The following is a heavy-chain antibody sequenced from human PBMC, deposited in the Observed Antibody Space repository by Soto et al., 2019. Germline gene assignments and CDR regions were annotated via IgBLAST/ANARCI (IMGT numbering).Heavy chain of an antibody. CDR3: ATERYDFWSGYTTPDHYYYGMDV. CDR1: GYTFTSYA. Sequence: ASVKVSCKASGYTFTSYAMHWVRQAPGQRLEWMGWINAGNGKTKYSQKFQGRVTITKDTSTSTAYMELSSLRSEDTAVYYCATERYDFWSGYTTPDHYYYGMDVWGQGTTVTVSS. D-gene: IGHD3-3*01. J-gene: IGHJ6*02. CDR2: INAGNGKT. V-gene: IGHV1-3*01.